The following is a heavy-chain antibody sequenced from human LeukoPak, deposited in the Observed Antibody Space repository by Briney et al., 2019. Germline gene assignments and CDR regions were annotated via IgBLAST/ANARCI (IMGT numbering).Heavy chain of an antibody. V-gene: IGHV1-2*02. CDR1: GYTFTGYY. Sequence: GASVKVSCKASGYTFTGYYMHWVRQAPGQGLEWMGWINPNSGGTNYAQKFQGRVTMTRDTSISTAYMELSRLRSDDTAVYYCARGITPITGTTGGDYWGQGTLVTVSS. CDR3: ARGITPITGTTGGDY. D-gene: IGHD1-14*01. CDR2: INPNSGGT. J-gene: IGHJ4*02.